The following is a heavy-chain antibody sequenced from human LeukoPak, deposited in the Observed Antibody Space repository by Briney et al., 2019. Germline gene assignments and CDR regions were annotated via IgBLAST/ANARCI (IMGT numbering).Heavy chain of an antibody. J-gene: IGHJ4*02. V-gene: IGHV4-59*12. D-gene: IGHD6-19*01. CDR2: IYYSGST. Sequence: PSETLSLTCTVSGGSISSYYWSWIRQPPGKGLEWIGYIYYSGSTNYNPSLKSRVTISVDTSKNQFSLKLSSVTAADTAVYYCARVPRAGWVDYWGQGTLVTVSS. CDR1: GGSISSYY. CDR3: ARVPRAGWVDY.